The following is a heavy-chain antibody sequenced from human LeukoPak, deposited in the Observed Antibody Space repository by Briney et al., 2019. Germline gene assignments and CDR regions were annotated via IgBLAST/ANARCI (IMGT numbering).Heavy chain of an antibody. Sequence: PSETLSLTCTVSGVAISNYYWNWIRQTPGKGLEWVGHIANGRTDYDPSLKSRAIISVDTSKNQNSLRLTSVTAADTAVYHCARDKAHSYGYYFDPWGPGTQGLVSS. J-gene: IGHJ4*02. V-gene: IGHV4-4*08. CDR1: GVAISNYY. CDR2: IANGRT. D-gene: IGHD3-10*01. CDR3: ARDKAHSYGYYFDP.